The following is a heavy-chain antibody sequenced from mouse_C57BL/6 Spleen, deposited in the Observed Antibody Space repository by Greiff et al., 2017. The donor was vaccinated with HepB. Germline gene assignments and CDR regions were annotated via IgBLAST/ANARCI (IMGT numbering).Heavy chain of an antibody. CDR2: IDPETGGT. V-gene: IGHV1-15*01. D-gene: IGHD3-1*01. CDR1: GYTFTDYE. CDR3: TRSQGIDV. J-gene: IGHJ1*03. Sequence: QQSGAELVRPGASVTLSCKASGYTFTDYEMHWVKQTPVHGLEWIGAIDPETGGTAYNQKFKGKAILTADKSSSTAYMELRSLTSEDSAVYYCTRSQGIDVWGTGTTGTVYS.